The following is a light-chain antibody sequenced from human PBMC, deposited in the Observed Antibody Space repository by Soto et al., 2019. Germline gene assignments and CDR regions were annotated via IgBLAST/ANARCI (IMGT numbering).Light chain of an antibody. CDR2: GAS. CDR3: QQYGSSPPKYT. V-gene: IGKV3-20*01. Sequence: EIVLTQSPGTLSLSPGERATLSCRASQSVSSSYLAWYQQKPGQAPRLLIYGASSRATGIPDRFSGSGSGTGLTITIRRLEPEHFAVYYCQQYGSSPPKYTFGQGTKLEIK. J-gene: IGKJ2*01. CDR1: QSVSSSY.